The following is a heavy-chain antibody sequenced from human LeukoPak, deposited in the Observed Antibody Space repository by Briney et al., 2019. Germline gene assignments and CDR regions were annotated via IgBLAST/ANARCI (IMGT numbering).Heavy chain of an antibody. Sequence: PETLSLTCAVYGGSFSGYYWSWIRQPPGKGLEWIGEINHSGSTNYNPSLKSRVTISVDTSKNQFSLKLSSVTAADTAVYYCARGHSSGWYEDYYYGMDVWGQGTTVTVSS. CDR1: GGSFSGYY. V-gene: IGHV4-34*01. J-gene: IGHJ6*02. CDR2: INHSGST. CDR3: ARGHSSGWYEDYYYGMDV. D-gene: IGHD6-19*01.